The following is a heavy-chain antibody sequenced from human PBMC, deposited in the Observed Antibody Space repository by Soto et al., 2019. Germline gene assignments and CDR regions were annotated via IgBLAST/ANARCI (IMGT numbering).Heavy chain of an antibody. CDR2: ISGGSVNI. V-gene: IGHV3-23*01. CDR1: GFTFSSFS. Sequence: EVQLLESGGDLVQPGGSLRLSCVASGFTFSSFSMHWIRQTPGSGLEWVSTISGGSVNIDYADSVKGRFTISRDNSRNSLNVLMSRLRVEDTATYYCEKEECGGAAKYWGQGTLVSVSS. J-gene: IGHJ4*02. D-gene: IGHD1-26*01. CDR3: EKEECGGAAKY.